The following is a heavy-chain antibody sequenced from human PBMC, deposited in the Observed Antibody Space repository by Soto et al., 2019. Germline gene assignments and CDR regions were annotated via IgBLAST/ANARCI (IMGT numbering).Heavy chain of an antibody. V-gene: IGHV3-30-3*01. CDR3: ARDHRIAAAGTNYYYGMDV. CDR2: ISYDGSNK. D-gene: IGHD6-13*01. Sequence: ESGGGVVQPGRSLRLSCAASGFTFSSYAMHWVRQAPGKGLARVAVISYDGSNKYYADSVKGRFTISRDNSKNTLYRQMNSRRAEDTAVYYCARDHRIAAAGTNYYYGMDVWGQGTTVTVSS. J-gene: IGHJ6*02. CDR1: GFTFSSYA.